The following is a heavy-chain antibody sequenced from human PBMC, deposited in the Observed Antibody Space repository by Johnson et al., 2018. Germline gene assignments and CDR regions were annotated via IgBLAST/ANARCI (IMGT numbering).Heavy chain of an antibody. Sequence: QVQLVQSGAEVKKPGSSVKVSCKASGGTFKSYAITWLRQAPGQGFEWMGGMIPQFDTANYAQKYQDRVTITADKSTGTAYMELSSLTLEDTAVYYCARAFSYKTDWGQGTQVTVSS. J-gene: IGHJ1*01. D-gene: IGHD1-14*01. CDR1: GGTFKSYA. V-gene: IGHV1-69*14. CDR3: ARAFSYKTD. CDR2: MIPQFDTA.